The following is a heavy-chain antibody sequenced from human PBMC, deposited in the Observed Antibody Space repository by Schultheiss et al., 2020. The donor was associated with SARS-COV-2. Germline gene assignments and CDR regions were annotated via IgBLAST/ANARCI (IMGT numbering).Heavy chain of an antibody. CDR1: SGSFSSSSYY. CDR2: IYYSGSA. CDR3: AREGYSSDLYYYYGMDV. V-gene: IGHV4-39*07. D-gene: IGHD6-19*01. Sequence: SETLSLTCNVSSGSFSSSSYYWGWIRQAPGKGLEWIGRIYYSGSAYYNPSLRSRVTISIDTSKNQLSLKLNSVTAADTAVYYCAREGYSSDLYYYYGMDVWGQGTTVTVSS. J-gene: IGHJ6*02.